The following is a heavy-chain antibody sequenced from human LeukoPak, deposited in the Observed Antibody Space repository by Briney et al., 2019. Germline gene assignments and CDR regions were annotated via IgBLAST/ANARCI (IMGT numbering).Heavy chain of an antibody. CDR1: GGSISSNY. Sequence: SETLSLTCTVSGGSISSNYWSWIRQPPGKGLEWIGFIYYSGSTDYNPSLKSRVTISVDTSKNHFSLKLNSLTAADTAVYYCARLLDYDSSGYPDTFDIWGQGTMVTVSS. CDR3: ARLLDYDSSGYPDTFDI. D-gene: IGHD3-22*01. V-gene: IGHV4-59*01. CDR2: IYYSGST. J-gene: IGHJ3*02.